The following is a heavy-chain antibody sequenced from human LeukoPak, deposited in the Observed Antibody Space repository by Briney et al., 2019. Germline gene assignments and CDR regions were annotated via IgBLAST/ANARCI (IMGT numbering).Heavy chain of an antibody. CDR2: ISYSGST. J-gene: IGHJ5*02. Sequence: SETLSVTCTVSGGSISSGSYLWGCIRQSPGKGLEWIGSISYSGSTYYNPSLKTRVTVSVDTSKNQFSLKVTSVTAADTAVYYCARWVGNRNWFDPWGQGTLVTVSS. CDR1: GGSISSGSYL. CDR3: ARWVGNRNWFDP. V-gene: IGHV4-39*07. D-gene: IGHD1-26*01.